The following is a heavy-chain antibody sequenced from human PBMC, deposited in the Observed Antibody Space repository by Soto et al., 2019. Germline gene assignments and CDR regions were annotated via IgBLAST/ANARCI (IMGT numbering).Heavy chain of an antibody. CDR2: ISASGGGT. D-gene: IGHD3-16*01. J-gene: IGHJ3*02. CDR3: AKVKGVYNGGALDI. CDR1: GFTFSSSA. V-gene: IGHV3-23*01. Sequence: EVQLLESGGDLVQPGGSLRLSCAASGFTFSSSAMSWVRQAPGKGLEWVSGISASGGGTWYADSVKGRFTISRDNSKNMVYLQMNSLRVEDTAIYYCAKVKGVYNGGALDIWVQGTMVTVSS.